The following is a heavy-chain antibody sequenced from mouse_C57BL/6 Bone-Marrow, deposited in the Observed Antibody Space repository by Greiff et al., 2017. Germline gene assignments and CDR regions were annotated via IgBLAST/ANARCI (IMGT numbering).Heavy chain of an antibody. CDR2: VYPYNGGT. Sequence: VQLKQSGPVLVKPGPSVKISCKASGFTFTDYYMHWVKQSHGKSLEWIGLVYPYNGGTSYNQKVKGKATLTVDPSSSTAYLELNSLTSEDSAVYYYEREGNYVDYYANDYWGQGASVTVSS. CDR1: GFTFTDYY. CDR3: EREGNYVDYYANDY. J-gene: IGHJ4*01. D-gene: IGHD2-1*01. V-gene: IGHV1-36*01.